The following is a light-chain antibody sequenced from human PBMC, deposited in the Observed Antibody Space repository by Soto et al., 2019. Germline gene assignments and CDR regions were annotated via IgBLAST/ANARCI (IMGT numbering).Light chain of an antibody. CDR2: DAS. CDR3: QQRSNLIT. Sequence: TATLSLSPGYRATLSCRASQSVSSYLAWYQQKPGQAPRLLIYDASNRATGIPARFSGSGSGTDFTLTISSLEPEDFAVYYCQQRSNLITFGQGTRLEIK. V-gene: IGKV3-11*01. CDR1: QSVSSY. J-gene: IGKJ5*01.